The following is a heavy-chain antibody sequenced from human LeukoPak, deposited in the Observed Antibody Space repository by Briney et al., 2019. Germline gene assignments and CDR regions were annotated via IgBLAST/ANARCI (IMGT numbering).Heavy chain of an antibody. CDR2: ISGSGGST. CDR3: AKRQSREFDY. V-gene: IGHV3-23*01. J-gene: IGHJ4*02. Sequence: PGGSLRLSCAASGFTFSSYDMNWVRQAPGKGLEWVSAISGSGGSTYYADSVKGRFTISRDISKNTLYLQMNSLRTEDIAVYYCAKRQSREFDYWGQGTLVTVSS. CDR1: GFTFSSYD.